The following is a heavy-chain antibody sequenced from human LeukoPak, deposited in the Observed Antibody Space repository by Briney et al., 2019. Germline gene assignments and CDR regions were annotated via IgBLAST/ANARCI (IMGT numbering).Heavy chain of an antibody. D-gene: IGHD7-27*01. CDR1: GFTFSSYS. CDR2: ISSSSSTI. V-gene: IGHV3-48*02. J-gene: IGHJ4*02. CDR3: ARGSWGSGFDY. Sequence: GGSLRLSCAASGFTFSSYSMNWVRQAPGKGLEGVSYISSSSSTIYYADSVKGRFTISRDNAKNSLYLQMNSLRDKDTAVYYCARGSWGSGFDYWGQGTLVTVSS.